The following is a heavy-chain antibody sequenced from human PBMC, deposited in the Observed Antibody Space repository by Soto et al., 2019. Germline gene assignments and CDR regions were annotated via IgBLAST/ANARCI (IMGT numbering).Heavy chain of an antibody. D-gene: IGHD1-20*01. V-gene: IGHV4-31*03. Sequence: QVQLQESGPGLVKPSQTLSLTCTVSGGSISSGGYYWSWIRQHPGKGLEWIGYIYYSGSTYYNPSLKSRVTISVDTSKYQFSLKLSSVTAADTAVYYCAQSAHRYLRWFDPWGQGTLVTVSS. J-gene: IGHJ5*02. CDR1: GGSISSGGYY. CDR3: AQSAHRYLRWFDP. CDR2: IYYSGST.